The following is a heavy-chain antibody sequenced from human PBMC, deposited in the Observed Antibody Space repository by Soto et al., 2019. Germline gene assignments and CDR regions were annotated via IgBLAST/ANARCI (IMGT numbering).Heavy chain of an antibody. CDR2: IKSKTDGGTT. CDR1: GFTFSNAW. Sequence: EVQLVESGGGLVKPGGSLRLSCAASGFTFSNAWMNWVRQAPGKGLEWGGRIKSKTDGGTTDYAAPVEGRFTISRDDSKNTQYLQMNSLKTDDTAVYYCTTQYYYDSSGYYYIFDYWGHGTLVTVSS. J-gene: IGHJ4*01. D-gene: IGHD3-22*01. CDR3: TTQYYYDSSGYYYIFDY. V-gene: IGHV3-15*07.